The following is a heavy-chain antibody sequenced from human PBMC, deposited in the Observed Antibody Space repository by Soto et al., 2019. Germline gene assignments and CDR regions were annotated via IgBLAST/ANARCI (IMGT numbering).Heavy chain of an antibody. J-gene: IGHJ6*02. CDR1: GGSITSGPYS. Sequence: QLQLQESGPGLVKPSETLSLTCTVSGGSITSGPYSWGWIRQPPGEGLEWIGTFHYGEKTYYNPSLGSPVTISVDTSQNPFSLKVTSVTVTDSAVYYCASLGGFSGSSNCNGYYALAVWGQGTTVTVSS. V-gene: IGHV4-39*01. D-gene: IGHD1-1*01. CDR3: ASLGGFSGSSNCNGYYALAV. CDR2: FHYGEKT.